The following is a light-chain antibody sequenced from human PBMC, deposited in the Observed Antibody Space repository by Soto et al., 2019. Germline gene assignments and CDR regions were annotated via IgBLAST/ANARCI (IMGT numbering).Light chain of an antibody. V-gene: IGKV3-11*01. J-gene: IGKJ4*01. CDR1: QSVSNF. CDR3: QQRNNWPLT. Sequence: EIVLTQSPATLSLSPGERATLSCRASQSVSNFLAWYQQKPGQAPRLRIYYASNRAAGIPARFSGSGSGTDFPLTISSLEPEDSAAYSGQQRNNWPLTFGGGTKVEI. CDR2: YAS.